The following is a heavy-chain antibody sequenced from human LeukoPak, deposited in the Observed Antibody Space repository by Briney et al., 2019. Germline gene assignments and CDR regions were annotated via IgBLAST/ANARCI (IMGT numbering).Heavy chain of an antibody. D-gene: IGHD6-13*01. CDR3: ARRNSSSWYRATDAFDI. V-gene: IGHV4-39*01. J-gene: IGHJ3*02. CDR2: IYYSGST. CDR1: GGSISSSSYY. Sequence: KTSETLSLTCTVSGGSISSSSYYWGWIRQPPGKGLEWIGSIYYSGSTYYNPSLKSRVTISVDTSKNQFSLKLSSVTAADTAVYYCARRNSSSWYRATDAFDIWGQGTMVTVSS.